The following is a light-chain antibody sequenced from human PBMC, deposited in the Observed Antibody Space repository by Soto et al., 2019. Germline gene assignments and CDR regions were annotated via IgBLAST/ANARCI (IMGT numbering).Light chain of an antibody. CDR1: RSNIGGNA. Sequence: QSVLTQPPSMSGTSGQRVTISCSGSRSNIGGNAVTWYQQVPGTAPRLLIYANDQRPSGVSDRFSGSKSATSASLAISGLQSEDEADYYCAVWDDNLKGLFGGGTKVTVL. V-gene: IGLV1-44*01. CDR3: AVWDDNLKGL. CDR2: AND. J-gene: IGLJ2*01.